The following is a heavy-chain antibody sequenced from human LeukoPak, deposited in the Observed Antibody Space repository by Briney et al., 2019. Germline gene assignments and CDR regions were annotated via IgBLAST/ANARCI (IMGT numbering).Heavy chain of an antibody. J-gene: IGHJ4*02. V-gene: IGHV3-23*01. D-gene: IGHD3-10*01. Sequence: SVKGRFTISRDNSKNTLYLQMNSLRAEDTAAYYCAKDWRYGSGSYYALDYWGQGTLVTVSS. CDR3: AKDWRYGSGSYYALDY.